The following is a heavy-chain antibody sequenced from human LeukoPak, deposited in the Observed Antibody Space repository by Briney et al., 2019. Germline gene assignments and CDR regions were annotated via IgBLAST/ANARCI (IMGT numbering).Heavy chain of an antibody. CDR3: AREGGGDSGSYYHPRGYDAFDI. CDR2: INPNSGGT. CDR1: GYTFTGYY. V-gene: IGHV1-2*06. Sequence: ASVKVSCKASGYTFTGYYMHWVRQAPGQGLEWMGRINPNSGGTNYAQNFQGRVTMTRDTSISTAYMELSRLGSDDTAVYYCAREGGGDSGSYYHPRGYDAFDIWGQGTMVTVSS. D-gene: IGHD1-26*01. J-gene: IGHJ3*02.